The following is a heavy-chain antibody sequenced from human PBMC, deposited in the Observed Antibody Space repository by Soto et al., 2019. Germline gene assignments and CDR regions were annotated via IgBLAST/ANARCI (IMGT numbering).Heavy chain of an antibody. D-gene: IGHD6-25*01. Sequence: EVQLLESGGGLVQPGGSLRLSCAASGFTFTTYTMSWVRQAPGKGLEWVSAITGSGASTYYADSVKGRFTISRDNSKNTLYLQMTSLRAEDTAVYYCAQNSAARIRVGYDSWGQGTLVTVSS. V-gene: IGHV3-23*01. J-gene: IGHJ4*02. CDR1: GFTFTTYT. CDR3: AQNSAARIRVGYDS. CDR2: ITGSGAST.